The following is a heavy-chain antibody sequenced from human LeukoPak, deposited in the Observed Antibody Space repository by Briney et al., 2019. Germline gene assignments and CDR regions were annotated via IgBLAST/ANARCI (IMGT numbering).Heavy chain of an antibody. D-gene: IGHD4-17*01. CDR2: ISSSGSTI. Sequence: GGSLRLSCAASGFTFSDYYMSWIRQAPGKGLEWVSYISSSGSTIYYADSVKGRFTISRDNAKNSLYLQMSSLRAEDTAVYHCARVYGDYVLNHAFDIWGQGTMVTVSS. J-gene: IGHJ3*02. CDR3: ARVYGDYVLNHAFDI. CDR1: GFTFSDYY. V-gene: IGHV3-11*01.